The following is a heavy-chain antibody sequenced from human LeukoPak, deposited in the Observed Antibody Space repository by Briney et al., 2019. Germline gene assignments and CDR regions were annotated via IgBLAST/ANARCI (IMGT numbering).Heavy chain of an antibody. CDR3: ARDLYCSSTSCNGNFQH. Sequence: GSSVKVSCKASGGTFSSYAISWVRQAPGQGLERMGGIIPIFGTANYAQKFQGRVTITTDESTSTAYMELSSLRSEDTAVYYCARDLYCSSTSCNGNFQHWGQGTLVTVSS. CDR1: GGTFSSYA. D-gene: IGHD2-2*01. CDR2: IIPIFGTA. J-gene: IGHJ1*01. V-gene: IGHV1-69*05.